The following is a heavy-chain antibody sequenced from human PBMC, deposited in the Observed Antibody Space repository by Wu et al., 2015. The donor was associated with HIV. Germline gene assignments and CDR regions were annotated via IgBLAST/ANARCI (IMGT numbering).Heavy chain of an antibody. V-gene: IGHV1-18*01. D-gene: IGHD6-19*01. CDR1: GYTFTSYG. CDR3: ARGIAVTPMANWFDP. CDR2: ISADNINT. Sequence: QVQLVQSGPEVKNPGASVKVSCKAFGYTFTSYGVSWVRQAPGQGLEWMGWISADNINTHYAQKLQGRVTLTTDTSTSTAYMELRSLRSDDTAVYYCARGIAVTPMANWFDPLGPGNPGHRLL. J-gene: IGHJ5*02.